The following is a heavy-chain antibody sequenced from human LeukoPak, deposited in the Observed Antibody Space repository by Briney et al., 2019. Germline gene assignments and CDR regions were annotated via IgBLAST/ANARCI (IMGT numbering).Heavy chain of an antibody. CDR3: AKDIAAAGGPCAY. Sequence: GSSLRLSCAASGFTFSGYDMHWVRHAPGKGLEWVALIRSDGSDKYYADSVEGRFTISRDNSKNTLFLQMNSLRAEDTAVYYCAKDIAAAGGPCAYWGRGTLVTVSS. D-gene: IGHD6-13*01. CDR1: GFTFSGYD. V-gene: IGHV3-33*06. J-gene: IGHJ4*02. CDR2: IRSDGSDK.